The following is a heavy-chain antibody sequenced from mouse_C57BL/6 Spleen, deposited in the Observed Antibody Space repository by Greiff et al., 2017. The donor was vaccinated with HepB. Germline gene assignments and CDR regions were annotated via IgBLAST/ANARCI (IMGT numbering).Heavy chain of an antibody. J-gene: IGHJ2*01. CDR2: ISRGGDYI. CDR3: TRGGRSYYDYDYFDY. Sequence: EVMLVESGEGLVKPGGSLKLSCAASGFTFSSYAMSWVRQTPEKRLEWVAYISRGGDYIYYADTVKGRFTISRDNARNTLYLQMSSLKSEDTAMYYCTRGGRSYYDYDYFDYWGQGTTLTVSS. V-gene: IGHV5-9-1*02. D-gene: IGHD2-4*01. CDR1: GFTFSSYA.